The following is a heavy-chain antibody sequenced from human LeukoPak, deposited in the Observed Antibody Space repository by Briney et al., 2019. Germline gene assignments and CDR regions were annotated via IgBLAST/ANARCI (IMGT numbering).Heavy chain of an antibody. CDR1: GFTFSSYW. CDR2: IKQDGSEK. J-gene: IGHJ4*02. D-gene: IGHD3-16*01. CDR3: ASSYVWGSFDY. Sequence: GGSLRLSCAASGFTFSSYWMSWVRQAPGKGLEWVANIKQDGSEKYYADSVKGRFTISRDNSKNTLYLQMNSLRAEDTAVYYCASSYVWGSFDYWGQGTLVTVSS. V-gene: IGHV3-7*03.